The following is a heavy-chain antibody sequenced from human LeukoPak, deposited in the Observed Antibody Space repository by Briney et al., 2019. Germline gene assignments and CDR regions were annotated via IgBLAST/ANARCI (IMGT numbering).Heavy chain of an antibody. J-gene: IGHJ4*02. D-gene: IGHD3-22*01. Sequence: SETLSLTCTVSGGSIGSSAYSWGWIRQPPGKGLEWVGSISYTGTTYYNPSLKSRVTISLDTSKNQFSLKLSSVTAADTAVYYCARFTESSGYSFDYWGQGTLVTVSS. V-gene: IGHV4-39*07. CDR2: ISYTGTT. CDR1: GGSIGSSAYS. CDR3: ARFTESSGYSFDY.